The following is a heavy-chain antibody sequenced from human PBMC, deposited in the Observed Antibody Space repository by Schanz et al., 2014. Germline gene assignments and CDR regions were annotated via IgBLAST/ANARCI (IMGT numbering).Heavy chain of an antibody. CDR3: AKRCSSTSCSHGAFDI. V-gene: IGHV3-NL1*01. J-gene: IGHJ3*02. CDR2: IYSGGDT. Sequence: QVQLVESGGGVVQPGRSLRLSCAASGFTFSAYGMHWVRQAPGKGLEWVSLIYSGGDTNYAGSVKGRFTISRDGSKNTLYLQMNSLRDEDTAMYYCAKRCSSTSCSHGAFDIWGQGTMVTVSS. CDR1: GFTFSAYG. D-gene: IGHD2-2*01.